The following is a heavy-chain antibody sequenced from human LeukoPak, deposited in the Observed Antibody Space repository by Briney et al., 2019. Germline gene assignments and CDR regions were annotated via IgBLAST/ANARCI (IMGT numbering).Heavy chain of an antibody. V-gene: IGHV3-11*01. CDR3: ARGRREKWLSAPFDY. J-gene: IGHJ4*02. CDR2: ISSSGSTI. D-gene: IGHD3-22*01. Sequence: GGSLRLSCAASGFTFSDYYMSWIRQAPGKGLEWVSYISSSGSTIYYADSVKGRFTISRDNAKNSLYLQMNSLRAEDTTVYYCARGRREKWLSAPFDYWGQGTLVTVSS. CDR1: GFTFSDYY.